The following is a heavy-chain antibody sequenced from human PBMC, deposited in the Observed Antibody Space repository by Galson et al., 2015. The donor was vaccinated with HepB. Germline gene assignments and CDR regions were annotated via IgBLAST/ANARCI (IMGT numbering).Heavy chain of an antibody. CDR1: GGSISSGGYY. D-gene: IGHD2-2*01. J-gene: IGHJ6*03. V-gene: IGHV4-31*03. Sequence: TLSLTCTVSGGSISSGGYYWSWIRQHPGKGLEWIGYIYYSGSTYYNPSLKSRVTISVDTSKNQFSLKLSSVTAADTAVYYCARDTALGYCSSTSCPSMDVWGKGTTVTVSS. CDR2: IYYSGST. CDR3: ARDTALGYCSSTSCPSMDV.